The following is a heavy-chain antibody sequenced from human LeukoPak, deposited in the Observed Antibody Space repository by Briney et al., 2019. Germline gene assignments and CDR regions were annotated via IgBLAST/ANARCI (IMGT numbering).Heavy chain of an antibody. V-gene: IGHV1-24*01. CDR3: ATVLGAAAGFQGAFDI. Sequence: ASVKVSCKVSGYTLTELSMHWVRQAPGKGLEWMGGFDPEDGETIYAQKFQGRVTMTEDTSTDTAYMELSSLRSEDTAVYYCATVLGAAAGFQGAFDIWGQGTMVTVSS. CDR2: FDPEDGET. CDR1: GYTLTELS. D-gene: IGHD6-13*01. J-gene: IGHJ3*02.